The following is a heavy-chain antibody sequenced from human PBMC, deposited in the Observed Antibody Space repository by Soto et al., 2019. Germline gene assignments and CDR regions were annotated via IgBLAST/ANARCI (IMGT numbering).Heavy chain of an antibody. J-gene: IGHJ3*02. CDR3: ATGPLGYDSSGYKLGTTFFDI. CDR2: FDPEDGET. V-gene: IGHV1-24*01. Sequence: ASVKVSCKVSGYTLTELSMHWVRQAPGKGLEWMGGFDPEDGETIYAQKFQGRVTMTEDTSTDTAYMELSSLRSEDTAVYYCATGPLGYDSSGYKLGTTFFDIWCQGTMVTVSS. D-gene: IGHD3-22*01. CDR1: GYTLTELS.